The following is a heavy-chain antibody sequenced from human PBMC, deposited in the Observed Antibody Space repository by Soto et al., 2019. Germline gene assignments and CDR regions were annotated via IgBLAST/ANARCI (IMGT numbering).Heavy chain of an antibody. J-gene: IGHJ6*03. Sequence: PGESLKISCKGSGYSFTSYWIGWVRQMPGKGLEWMGIIYPGDSDTRYSPSFQGQVTISADKSISTAYLQWSSLKASDTAMYYCARLTYYDFWSGYPSNYYYYMDVWGKGTTVTVSS. CDR2: IYPGDSDT. CDR1: GYSFTSYW. D-gene: IGHD3-3*01. V-gene: IGHV5-51*01. CDR3: ARLTYYDFWSGYPSNYYYYMDV.